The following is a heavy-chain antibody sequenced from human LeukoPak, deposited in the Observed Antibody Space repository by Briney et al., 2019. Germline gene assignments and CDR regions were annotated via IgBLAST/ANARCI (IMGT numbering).Heavy chain of an antibody. D-gene: IGHD6-19*01. CDR1: GYTFTSYG. V-gene: IGHV1-18*01. Sequence: ASVKVSCKASGYTFTSYGISWVRQAPGQGLEWMGWISAYNGNTNYAQKLQGRVTMTTDTSTSTAYMELRSLRSDDTAVYYCARDRRWLVQVDWFDPWGQGTLVTVSS. J-gene: IGHJ5*02. CDR2: ISAYNGNT. CDR3: ARDRRWLVQVDWFDP.